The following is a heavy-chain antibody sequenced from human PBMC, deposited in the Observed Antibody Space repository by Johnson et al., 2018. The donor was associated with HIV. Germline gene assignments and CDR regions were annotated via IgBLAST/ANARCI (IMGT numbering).Heavy chain of an antibody. CDR2: ISGGST. V-gene: IGHV3-38-3*01. CDR1: GFTVSSNE. Sequence: VQLVESRGVLVQPGGSLRLSCAASGFTVSSNEMSWVRQAPGKGLEWVSSISGGSTYYADSRKGRFTISRDNSKNTLHLQMNSLRAEDTAVYYCARDPERIAYHGAFDIWGQGTMVTVSS. J-gene: IGHJ3*02. D-gene: IGHD1-14*01. CDR3: ARDPERIAYHGAFDI.